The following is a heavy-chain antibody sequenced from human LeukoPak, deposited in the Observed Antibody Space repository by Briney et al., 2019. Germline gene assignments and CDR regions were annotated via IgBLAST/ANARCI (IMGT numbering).Heavy chain of an antibody. J-gene: IGHJ4*02. CDR1: GGTFSSYA. V-gene: IGHV1-69*05. D-gene: IGHD5-18*01. CDR2: IIPIFGTA. CDR3: ARGWSDTAMAYFDY. Sequence: SVKVSCKASGGTFSSYAISWVRQAPGQGLEWMGRIIPIFGTANYAQKFQGRVTITTDTSTSTAYMELRSLRSDDTAVYYCARGWSDTAMAYFDYWGQGTLVTVSS.